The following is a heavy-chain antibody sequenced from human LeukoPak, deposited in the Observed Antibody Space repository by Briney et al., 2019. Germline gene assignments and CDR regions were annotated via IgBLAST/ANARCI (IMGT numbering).Heavy chain of an antibody. CDR1: GFTFRTYG. J-gene: IGHJ4*02. CDR3: AKANSSWYLLDY. V-gene: IGHV3-48*04. D-gene: IGHD6-13*01. Sequence: GGSLRLSCAASGFTFRTYGMNWVHQAPGKGLEWISYINSNSDTVHYSNSVEGRFTISRDNAKNSLYLQMSNLRPEDTALYYCAKANSSWYLLDYWGQGSLVTVSS. CDR2: INSNSDTV.